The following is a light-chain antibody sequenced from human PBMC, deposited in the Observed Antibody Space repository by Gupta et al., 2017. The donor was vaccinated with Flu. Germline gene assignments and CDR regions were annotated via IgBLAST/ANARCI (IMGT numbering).Light chain of an antibody. J-gene: IGKJ4*01. CDR1: QSVSDSSKNKNY. CDR2: GAT. V-gene: IGKV4-1*01. Sequence: SLGERATINCKSSQSVSDSSKNKNYLAWYQQKAGQPPRLLVYGATTRESGVPDRFSGSGSGTDFTLTINSLQAEDVAVYYCQQDGSITLTFGGGTKVQI. CDR3: QQDGSITLT.